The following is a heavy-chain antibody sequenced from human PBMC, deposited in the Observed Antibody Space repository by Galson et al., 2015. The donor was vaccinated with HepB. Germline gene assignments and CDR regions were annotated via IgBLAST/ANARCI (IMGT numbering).Heavy chain of an antibody. CDR2: IRGKDYGGTT. CDR1: GFTFGDYV. D-gene: IGHD3-10*01. Sequence: SLRLSCAGSGFTFGDYVMNWFRQAPGKGLEWIGFIRGKDYGGTTKYAASVKGRITISRDDSKSTAYLQMNSLKTEDTAVYYCTRDQFVGFGDLRNNMDCWGQGTLVTVSS. CDR3: TRDQFVGFGDLRNNMDC. V-gene: IGHV3-49*03. J-gene: IGHJ4*02.